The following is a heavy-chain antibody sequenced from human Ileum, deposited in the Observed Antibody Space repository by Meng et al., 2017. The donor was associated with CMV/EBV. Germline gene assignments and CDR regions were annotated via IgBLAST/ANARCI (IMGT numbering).Heavy chain of an antibody. D-gene: IGHD4-11*01. V-gene: IGHV4-61*08. Sequence: SETLSLTCTVPSGSVSSYAYYWNWIRQPPGKGLEWIGFVYHTGTTSYNPSLKSRVTMSVETSKNQFSLKLSSVTAADTAVYYCARGPPTVTTEGWFDPWGQGTLVTVSS. CDR3: ARGPPTVTTEGWFDP. J-gene: IGHJ5*02. CDR2: VYHTGTT. CDR1: SGSVSSYAYY.